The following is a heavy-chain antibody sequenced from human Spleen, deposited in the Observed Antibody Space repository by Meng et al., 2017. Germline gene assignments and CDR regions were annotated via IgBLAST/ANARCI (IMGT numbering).Heavy chain of an antibody. V-gene: IGHV5-51*01. CDR1: GYSFTKYW. CDR3: ARQGTSSWYGSTRGNDAFDI. Sequence: KVSCKGSGYSFTKYWIGWARQRPGKGLEWMGIIYPGDSDTRYSPSFQGQVTISADKSISTAYLQWSSLKASDTALYYCARQGTSSWYGSTRGNDAFDIWGQGTVVTVSS. D-gene: IGHD6-13*01. CDR2: IYPGDSDT. J-gene: IGHJ3*02.